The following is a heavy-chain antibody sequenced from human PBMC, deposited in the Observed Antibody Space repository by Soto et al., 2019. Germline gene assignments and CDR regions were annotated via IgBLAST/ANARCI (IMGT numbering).Heavy chain of an antibody. CDR2: ISPQTGGT. CDR3: ARERYQVISDGMDV. J-gene: IGHJ6*02. D-gene: IGHD2-2*01. CDR1: GYTFTGYY. Sequence: ASVKVSCKASGYTFTGYYIHWVRGAPGQGLEWMGWISPQTGGTSYAQKFQGRVTLSRDTSINTAYLELSRLTFDDAAVYFCARERYQVISDGMDVWGQGTTVTVSS. V-gene: IGHV1-2*02.